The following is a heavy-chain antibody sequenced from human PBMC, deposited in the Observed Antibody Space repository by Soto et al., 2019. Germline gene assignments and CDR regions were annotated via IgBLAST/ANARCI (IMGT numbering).Heavy chain of an antibody. V-gene: IGHV4-59*01. Sequence: KTSETLSLTCTVSGGSMRSYYWSWIRQPPGKGLEWIGYIYYSGVTNYNPPPKSRVTMSVDTSNNQFFLKLNSVTAAGTAVYYCAREGTSSWSGDYGMDVWGQGTMVTVSS. D-gene: IGHD6-13*01. CDR1: GGSMRSYY. CDR2: IYYSGVT. CDR3: AREGTSSWSGDYGMDV. J-gene: IGHJ6*02.